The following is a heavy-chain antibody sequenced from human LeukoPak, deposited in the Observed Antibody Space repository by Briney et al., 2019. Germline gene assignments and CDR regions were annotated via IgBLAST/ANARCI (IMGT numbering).Heavy chain of an antibody. CDR1: GFTFSSYA. CDR3: AKTGSGYYYFDY. V-gene: IGHV3-23*01. Sequence: PGGSLRLSCAASGFTFSSYAMSWVRQAPGKGLEWVSAISGSGGSTYFADSVKGRFTISRDNSKNTLYLQMNSLRAEDTAVYYCAKTGSGYYYFDYWGQGTLVTVSS. J-gene: IGHJ4*02. D-gene: IGHD3-22*01. CDR2: ISGSGGST.